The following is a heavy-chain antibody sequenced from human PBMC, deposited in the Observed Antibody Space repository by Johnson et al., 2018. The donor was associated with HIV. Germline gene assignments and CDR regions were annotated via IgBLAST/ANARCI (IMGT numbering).Heavy chain of an antibody. J-gene: IGHJ3*02. D-gene: IGHD2-15*01. CDR3: ARDLLGYCTGGSCYSVVEAFDI. V-gene: IGHV3-11*04. CDR1: GFTFSDYY. CDR2: ISSNGSTI. Sequence: QVQLVESGGGLVKPGGSLRLSCAASGFTFSDYYMNWIRQAPGKGLEWVSYISSNGSTIYYADSVKGRFTFSRDNAKNTLYLQMHSLRAEDTAMYYCARDLLGYCTGGSCYSVVEAFDIWGQGTMVTVS.